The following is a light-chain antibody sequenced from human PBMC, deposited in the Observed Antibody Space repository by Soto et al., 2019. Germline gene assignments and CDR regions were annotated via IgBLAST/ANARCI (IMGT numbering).Light chain of an antibody. CDR2: GNS. J-gene: IGLJ2*01. CDR3: QSYDSSLSCSVV. CDR1: SSNIGAGYD. Sequence: QSVLTQPPSVSGAPGQRVTISCTGNSSNIGAGYDVHWYQQLPGTAPKLLIYGNSNRPSGVPDRFSGSKSGTSASLAITGLQAEDEADYYCQSYDSSLSCSVVFGGGTKLTVL. V-gene: IGLV1-40*01.